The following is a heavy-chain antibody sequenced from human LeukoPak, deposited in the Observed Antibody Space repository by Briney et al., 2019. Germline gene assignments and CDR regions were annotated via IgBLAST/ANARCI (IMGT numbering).Heavy chain of an antibody. Sequence: GGSLRLSCAASGFTFSSYSMNWVRQAPGKGLEWVSSISSSSSYIYYADSVKGRFTISRDNAKNSLYLQMNSLRAENTAVYYCARGDGYPIPYNWFDPWGQGTLVTVSS. CDR2: ISSSSSYI. CDR1: GFTFSSYS. D-gene: IGHD5-24*01. J-gene: IGHJ5*02. CDR3: ARGDGYPIPYNWFDP. V-gene: IGHV3-21*01.